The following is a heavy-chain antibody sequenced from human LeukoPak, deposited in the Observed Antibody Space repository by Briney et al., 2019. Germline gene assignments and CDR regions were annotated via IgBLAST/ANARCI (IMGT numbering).Heavy chain of an antibody. CDR2: IYYSGST. CDR1: GGSVSSDY. J-gene: IGHJ3*02. Sequence: SETLSLTCTVSGGSVSSDYWSWIRQPPGKGLEWIGYIYYSGSTNYNPSLKSRVTISVDTSKNQFSLRLSSVTAADTAVYYCARDRYSSSALDIWGQGTMVTVSS. V-gene: IGHV4-59*02. CDR3: ARDRYSSSALDI. D-gene: IGHD6-6*01.